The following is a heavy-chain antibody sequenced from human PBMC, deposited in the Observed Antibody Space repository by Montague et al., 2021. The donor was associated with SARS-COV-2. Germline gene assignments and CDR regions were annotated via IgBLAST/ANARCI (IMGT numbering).Heavy chain of an antibody. Sequence: SETLSLTCTVSGGSINKYYWHWIRQPPGKGLEWIGYIYYSGNTNXNPSLKSRVTISVDTSKNQFSLKLSSVTAADTAVYYCAREGEGYSSSWWIDYWGQGTLVTVSS. CDR3: AREGEGYSSSWWIDY. CDR2: IYYSGNT. J-gene: IGHJ4*02. CDR1: GGSINKYY. D-gene: IGHD6-13*01. V-gene: IGHV4-59*01.